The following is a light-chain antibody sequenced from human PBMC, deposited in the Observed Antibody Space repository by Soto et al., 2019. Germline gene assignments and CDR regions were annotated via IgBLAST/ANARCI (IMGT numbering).Light chain of an antibody. CDR3: QHRSNWPPYT. CDR2: DAS. V-gene: IGKV3-11*01. J-gene: IGKJ2*01. Sequence: EIVLTQSPAALSLSPGETATLSCRASQSFNNDLAWYQQKPGQAPRLLIYDASDRATGVPARFRGSGSGTDFTLTISSLDPEDFAVYYCQHRSNWPPYTFGQGTKLEI. CDR1: QSFNND.